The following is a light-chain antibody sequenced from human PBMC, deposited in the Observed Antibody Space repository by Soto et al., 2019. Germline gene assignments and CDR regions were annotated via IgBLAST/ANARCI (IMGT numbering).Light chain of an antibody. CDR1: QSLSSY. CDR3: QQRTNWLT. V-gene: IGKV3-11*01. CDR2: DAS. Sequence: IVLTQAPDTISLTAGGRASLSFRASQSLSSYLAWYQQKPGQAPRLLIYDASNRATGIPARFSGSGSGTDFTLTISSLEPEDFAVYYCQQRTNWLTFGGGTKVDIK. J-gene: IGKJ4*01.